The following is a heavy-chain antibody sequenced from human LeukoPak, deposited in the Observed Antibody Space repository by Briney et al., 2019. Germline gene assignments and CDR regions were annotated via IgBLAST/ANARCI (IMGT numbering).Heavy chain of an antibody. Sequence: ASVKVSCKASGYTFTSYDINWVRQATGQGLEWMGWMNPNSGNTGYAQKFQGRVTMTRNTSISTAYMELSSLRSEDTAVYYCARYDYGDYESAFDIWGQGTMVTVSS. V-gene: IGHV1-8*01. CDR3: ARYDYGDYESAFDI. D-gene: IGHD4-17*01. J-gene: IGHJ3*02. CDR1: GYTFTSYD. CDR2: MNPNSGNT.